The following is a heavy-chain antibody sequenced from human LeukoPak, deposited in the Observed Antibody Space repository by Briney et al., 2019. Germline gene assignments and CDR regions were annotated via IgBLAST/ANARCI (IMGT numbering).Heavy chain of an antibody. J-gene: IGHJ5*02. D-gene: IGHD2-15*01. CDR3: ARGIVVVVAATPEGWFDP. V-gene: IGHV4-59*12. CDR2: IYYSGST. Sequence: SETLSLTCTVSGGSISSYYWSWIRQPPGKGLEWIGYIYYSGSTNYNPSLKSRVTISVDTSKNQFSLKLSSVTAADTAVYYCARGIVVVVAATPEGWFDPWGQGTLVTVSS. CDR1: GGSISSYY.